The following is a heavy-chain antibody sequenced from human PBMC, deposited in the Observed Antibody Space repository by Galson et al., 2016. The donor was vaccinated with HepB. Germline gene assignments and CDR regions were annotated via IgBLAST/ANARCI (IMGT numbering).Heavy chain of an antibody. Sequence: SLRLSCAASGFTFYSSAMTWVRQAPGKGLEWVSTISGSGSSTYYADSVKGRFTMTTDTSTSTAYMELRSLRSDDTAVYYCARDLIFAGTFDCWGQGTLVTVSS. CDR1: GFTFYSSA. CDR3: ARDLIFAGTFDC. CDR2: ISGSGSST. D-gene: IGHD3-10*01. V-gene: IGHV3-23*01. J-gene: IGHJ4*02.